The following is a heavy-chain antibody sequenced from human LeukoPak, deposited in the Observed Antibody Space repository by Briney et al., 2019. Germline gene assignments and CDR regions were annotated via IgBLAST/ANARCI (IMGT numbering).Heavy chain of an antibody. J-gene: IGHJ4*02. CDR2: IYYSGST. Sequence: KPSETLSLTCTVSGGSISSSSHYWGWIRQPPGKGLEWIASIYYSGSTYYNPSLKSRVTISVDTSKNQFSLKLSSVTAADTAVYYCARRAFKDTAMVVVDYWGQGTLVTVSS. V-gene: IGHV4-39*01. CDR3: ARRAFKDTAMVVVDY. D-gene: IGHD5-18*01. CDR1: GGSISSSSHY.